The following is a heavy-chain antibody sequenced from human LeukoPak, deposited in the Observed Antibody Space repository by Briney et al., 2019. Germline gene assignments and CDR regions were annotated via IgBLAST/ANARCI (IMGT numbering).Heavy chain of an antibody. CDR2: ISGRGGST. V-gene: IGHV3-23*01. CDR1: RFTFSSYA. Sequence: GGSLRLSCAASRFTFSSYAMSWVRQAAGEGLEWVSAISGRGGSTYYADSVKGRFTISRDNSKNTLYLQMNSLRAEDTAIYYCAKDRDIGDIVLMVYAPTLFDYWGQGTLVTVSS. J-gene: IGHJ4*02. CDR3: AKDRDIGDIVLMVYAPTLFDY. D-gene: IGHD2-8*01.